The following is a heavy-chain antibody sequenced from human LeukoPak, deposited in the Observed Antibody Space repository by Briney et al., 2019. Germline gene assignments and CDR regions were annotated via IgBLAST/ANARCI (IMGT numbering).Heavy chain of an antibody. V-gene: IGHV3-30*03. CDR2: ISYDGSNK. Sequence: GGSLRLSCAVSGFTFSSYGMHWVRQAPGKGLEWVAVISYDGSNKYYADSVKGRFTISRDNAKNSLYLQMNSLRAEDTAVYYCARDRDNVAGTRGYFDYWGQGTLVTVSS. J-gene: IGHJ4*02. CDR1: GFTFSSYG. CDR3: ARDRDNVAGTRGYFDY. D-gene: IGHD6-19*01.